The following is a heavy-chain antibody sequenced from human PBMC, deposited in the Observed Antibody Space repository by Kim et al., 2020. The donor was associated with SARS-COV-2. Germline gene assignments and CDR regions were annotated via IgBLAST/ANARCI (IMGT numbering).Heavy chain of an antibody. CDR1: GFTFSSYA. CDR3: AREGAGHLPAGYYGMDV. CDR2: ISYDGSNK. J-gene: IGHJ6*02. Sequence: RGSLRLSCAASGFTFSSYAMHWVRQAPGKGLEWVAVISYDGSNKYYADSVKGRFTISRDNSKNTLYLQMNSLRAEDTAVYYCAREGAGHLPAGYYGMDVWGQGTTVTVSS. V-gene: IGHV3-30*04. D-gene: IGHD3-3*02.